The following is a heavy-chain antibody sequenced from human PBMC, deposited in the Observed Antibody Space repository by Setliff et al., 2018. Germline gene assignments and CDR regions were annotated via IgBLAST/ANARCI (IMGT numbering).Heavy chain of an antibody. CDR3: ARTCSGSGCYAGLES. CDR2: IWDDGVKK. V-gene: IGHV3-33*08. D-gene: IGHD2-15*01. Sequence: PGGSLRLSCAASGFTFSTYAMHWVRQAPGKGLEWVAVIWDDGVKKYHADSVKGRFTISRDNSKNTLYLQMNSLRPEDTAVYHCARTCSGSGCYAGLESWGQGTPVTVSS. CDR1: GFTFSTYA. J-gene: IGHJ4*02.